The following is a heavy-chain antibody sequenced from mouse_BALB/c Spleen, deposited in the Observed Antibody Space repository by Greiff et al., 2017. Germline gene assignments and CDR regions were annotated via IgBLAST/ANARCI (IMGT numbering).Heavy chain of an antibody. CDR2: ISSGSSTI. Sequence: EVKVVESGGGLVQPGGSRKLSCAASGFTFSSFGMHWVRQAPEKGLEWVAYISSGSSTIYYADTVKGRFTISRDNPKNTLFLQMTSLRSEDTAMYYCARAYYYGSSYVFDYWGQGTTLTVSS. D-gene: IGHD1-1*01. V-gene: IGHV5-17*02. CDR1: GFTFSSFG. J-gene: IGHJ2*01. CDR3: ARAYYYGSSYVFDY.